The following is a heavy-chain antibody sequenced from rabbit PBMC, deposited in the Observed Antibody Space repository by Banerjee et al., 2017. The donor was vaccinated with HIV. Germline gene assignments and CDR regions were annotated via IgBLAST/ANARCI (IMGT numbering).Heavy chain of an antibody. V-gene: IGHV1S40*01. CDR3: ARSTSGYDIGDL. Sequence: QSLEESGGDLVKPGASLTLTCKASGFSFSSGYDMCWVRQAPGKGLEWIACIYAGSSGSTHYASWAKGRFTISKTSSTTVTLQMTSLTAADTATYFCARSTSGYDIGDLWGQGTLVTVS. D-gene: IGHD1-1*01. CDR2: IYAGSSGST. J-gene: IGHJ6*01. CDR1: GFSFSSGYD.